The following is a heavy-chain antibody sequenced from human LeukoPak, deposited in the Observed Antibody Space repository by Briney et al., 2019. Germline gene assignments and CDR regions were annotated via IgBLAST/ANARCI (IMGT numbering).Heavy chain of an antibody. Sequence: ASVKVSCKASGYTFTSYDINWVRQATGQGLEWMGWMNPNSGNTGYAQKFQGRVTMTRNTPISTAYMELSSLRSEDTAVYYCARQYSSSWSYYYYYGMDVWGQGTTVTVSS. CDR2: MNPNSGNT. J-gene: IGHJ6*02. CDR1: GYTFTSYD. D-gene: IGHD6-13*01. CDR3: ARQYSSSWSYYYYYGMDV. V-gene: IGHV1-8*01.